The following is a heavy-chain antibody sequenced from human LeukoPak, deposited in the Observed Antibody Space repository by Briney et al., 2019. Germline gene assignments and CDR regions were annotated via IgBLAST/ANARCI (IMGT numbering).Heavy chain of an antibody. CDR2: IKQDGSQK. CDR1: GFTFSSYW. CDR3: ARLFRDVTTFDY. D-gene: IGHD1-1*01. V-gene: IGHV3-7*01. J-gene: IGHJ4*02. Sequence: GGSLRLSCAASGFTFSSYWMSWVRQAPGKGLEWVANIKQDGSQKHYVDSVKGRFTISRDNAENSLYLQMNSLRAEDTAVYYCARLFRDVTTFDYWGQGTLVTVSS.